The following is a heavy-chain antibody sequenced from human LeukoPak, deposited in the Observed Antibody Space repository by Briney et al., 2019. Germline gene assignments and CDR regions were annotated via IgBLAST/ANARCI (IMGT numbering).Heavy chain of an antibody. D-gene: IGHD1-26*01. CDR2: VFSGNT. CDR3: ARLRGSYYYFDS. V-gene: IGHV4-38-2*01. J-gene: IGHJ4*02. Sequence: PSETLSPTCAVSGYSIRSGYYWGWIRQPPGKGLEWIGSVFSGNTYYNPSLKSRVIISVDTSKNQFSLDLSSVTAADTAVYYCARLRGSYYYFDSWGQGTLVTVSS. CDR1: GYSIRSGYY.